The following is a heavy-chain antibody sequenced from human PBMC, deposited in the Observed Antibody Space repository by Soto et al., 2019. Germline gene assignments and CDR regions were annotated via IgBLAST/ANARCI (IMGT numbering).Heavy chain of an antibody. V-gene: IGHV1-69*06. Sequence: QVQLVQSGAEVKKPGSSVKVSCKASGRTFSSCSLRGVRQAPAQGRVWMGGIIPIFGTANYAQKFQGRVTITADKSTSTAYMELSSLRSEDTAVYYCARGDSGSYLSQSDYWGQGTLVTVSS. CDR2: IIPIFGTA. J-gene: IGHJ4*02. CDR1: GRTFSSCS. CDR3: ARGDSGSYLSQSDY. D-gene: IGHD1-26*01.